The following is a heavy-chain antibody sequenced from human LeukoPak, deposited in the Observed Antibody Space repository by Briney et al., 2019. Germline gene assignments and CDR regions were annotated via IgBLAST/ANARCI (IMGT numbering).Heavy chain of an antibody. CDR3: ASDCSGGSCYDAFDI. CDR2: ISSSGSTI. D-gene: IGHD2-15*01. J-gene: IGHJ3*02. V-gene: IGHV3-11*04. Sequence: LSLTCAVYGGSFSGYYWSWIRQPPGKGLEWVSYISSSGSTIYYADSVKGRFTISRDNAKNSLYLQMNSLRAEDTAVYYCASDCSGGSCYDAFDIWGQGTMVTVSS. CDR1: GGSFSGYY.